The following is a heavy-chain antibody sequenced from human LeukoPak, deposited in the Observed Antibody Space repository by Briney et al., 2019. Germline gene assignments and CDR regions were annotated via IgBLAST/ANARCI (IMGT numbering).Heavy chain of an antibody. Sequence: GGSLRLSCAASGFTFSNYWMSWVRQAPGKGLEWVAVIWYDGSNKYYADSVKGRFTISRDNSKNTLYLQMNSLRTEDTAVYYCARDGITMFRGVLDYWGQGTLVTVSS. V-gene: IGHV3-33*08. CDR2: IWYDGSNK. CDR3: ARDGITMFRGVLDY. CDR1: GFTFSNYW. J-gene: IGHJ4*02. D-gene: IGHD3-10*01.